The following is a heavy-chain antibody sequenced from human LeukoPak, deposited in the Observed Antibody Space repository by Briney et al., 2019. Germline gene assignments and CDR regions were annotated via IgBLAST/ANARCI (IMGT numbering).Heavy chain of an antibody. J-gene: IGHJ4*02. CDR3: ARDPQPYMSGWDPAPK. D-gene: IGHD6-19*01. V-gene: IGHV4-38-2*02. CDR1: GYSINSGYF. CDR2: IYSSGNT. Sequence: SETLCLTCTVSGYSINSGYFWGWIRQPPGKGLEWIGSIYSSGNTYYNASLKSRVTISVDTSKNQFSLKLTSVTAADTAVYYCARDPQPYMSGWDPAPKWGQGSLVTVSS.